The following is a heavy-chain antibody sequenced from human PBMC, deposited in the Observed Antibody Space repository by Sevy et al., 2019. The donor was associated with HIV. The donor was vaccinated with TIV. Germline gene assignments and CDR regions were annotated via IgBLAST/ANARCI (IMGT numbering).Heavy chain of an antibody. Sequence: GGSLRLSCVASGFTFSSYEMNWVRQAPGKGLEWVSYISNSGTSMYYSDSVKGRFTISRDNARNSLYLQMNSLRAEDTAVYYCARDLPPSATTVAHFACWGQGTLVTGSS. V-gene: IGHV3-48*03. CDR1: GFTFSSYE. CDR2: ISNSGTSM. CDR3: ARDLPPSATTVAHFAC. J-gene: IGHJ4*02. D-gene: IGHD4-17*01.